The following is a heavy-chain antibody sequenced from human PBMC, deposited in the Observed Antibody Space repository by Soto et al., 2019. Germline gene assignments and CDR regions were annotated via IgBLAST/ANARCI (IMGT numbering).Heavy chain of an antibody. CDR2: IYSGGST. Sequence: GGSLRLSCAASGFTVSSNYMSWVRQAPGKGLEWVSVIYSGGSTYYADSVKGRFTISRDNSKNTLYLQMNSLRAEDTAVYYCAISLMKWFGEFPYWFDPWGQGTLVTVSS. D-gene: IGHD3-10*01. CDR1: GFTVSSNY. J-gene: IGHJ5*02. V-gene: IGHV3-66*01. CDR3: AISLMKWFGEFPYWFDP.